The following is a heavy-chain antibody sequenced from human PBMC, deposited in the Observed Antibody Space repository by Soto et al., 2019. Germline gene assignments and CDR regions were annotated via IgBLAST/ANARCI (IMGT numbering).Heavy chain of an antibody. D-gene: IGHD5-12*01. J-gene: IGHJ4*02. CDR1: GFSLSTNGMG. V-gene: IGHV2-5*02. CDR3: ARLTRGVYDLDLLWEKFDY. CDR2: IYWDDDK. Sequence: QITVKESGLTLVKPTQTLTLTCTFSGFSLSTNGMGMGWIRQSPGKALEWLALIYWDDDKRYSPSLRSRLTLSQDPSNNQVVLTMHNMNPVDTATFYFARLTRGVYDLDLLWEKFDYWGQGTLVTVSS.